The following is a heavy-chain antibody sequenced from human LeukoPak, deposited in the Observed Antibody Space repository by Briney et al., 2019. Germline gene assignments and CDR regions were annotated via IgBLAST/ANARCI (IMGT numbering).Heavy chain of an antibody. J-gene: IGHJ4*02. CDR1: GFTFSSYA. V-gene: IGHV3-64*01. D-gene: IGHD1-26*01. CDR2: ISSNGGST. Sequence: PGGSLRLSCAASGFTFSSYAMHWVRQAPGKGLEYVSAISSNGGSTYYANSVKGRFTISRDNSKYSLYLQMGSLRAEDMAVDYCARYSGSDDYWGQGTLVTVSS. CDR3: ARYSGSDDY.